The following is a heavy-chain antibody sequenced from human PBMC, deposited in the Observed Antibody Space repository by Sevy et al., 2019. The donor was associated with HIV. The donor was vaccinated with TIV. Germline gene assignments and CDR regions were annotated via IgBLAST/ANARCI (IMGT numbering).Heavy chain of an antibody. Sequence: ASVKVSCKASGYTFTGYYMHWVRQAPGQGLEWMGRINPNSGGTNYAQKFQGRVTMTRDTSISTAYMELSRLRSDATAVYYCARGVGPIVVVPAAIYYYYGMDVWGQGTTVTVSS. CDR1: GYTFTGYY. J-gene: IGHJ6*02. V-gene: IGHV1-2*06. CDR3: ARGVGPIVVVPAAIYYYYGMDV. CDR2: INPNSGGT. D-gene: IGHD2-2*01.